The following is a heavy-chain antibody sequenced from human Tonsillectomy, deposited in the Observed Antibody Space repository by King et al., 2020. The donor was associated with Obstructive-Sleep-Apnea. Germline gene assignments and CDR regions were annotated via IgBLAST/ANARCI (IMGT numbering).Heavy chain of an antibody. CDR1: GFSLSSYGVH. Sequence: TLKESGPTLVKPTQTLTLTCTFSGFSLSSYGVHVGWIRQPPGKALEWLAVIYWDDDKRYRPSLKNRLTITQDTSKNQVVLTMTNMDPVDTATYYCVHSTMTSAYFDLWGQGTLVTVSS. D-gene: IGHD3-22*01. CDR2: IYWDDDK. J-gene: IGHJ4*02. CDR3: VHSTMTSAYFDL. V-gene: IGHV2-5*02.